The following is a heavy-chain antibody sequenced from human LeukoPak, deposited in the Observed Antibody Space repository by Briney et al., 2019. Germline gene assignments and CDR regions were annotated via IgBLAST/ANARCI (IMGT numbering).Heavy chain of an antibody. J-gene: IGHJ4*02. V-gene: IGHV4-59*12. Sequence: PSETLSLTCTVSGGSISSYYWSWIRQPPGKGLEWIGYIYYSGSTYYNPSLKSRVTISVDTSKNQFSLKLSSVTAADTAVYYCARDRYYYDSSGYLFDYWGQGTLVTVSS. CDR2: IYYSGST. CDR1: GGSISSYY. D-gene: IGHD3-22*01. CDR3: ARDRYYYDSSGYLFDY.